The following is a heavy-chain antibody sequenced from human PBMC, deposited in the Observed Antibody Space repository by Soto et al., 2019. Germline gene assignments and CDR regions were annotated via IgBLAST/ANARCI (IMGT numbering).Heavy chain of an antibody. V-gene: IGHV4-59*01. CDR1: GGSISSYY. CDR2: IYYSGST. D-gene: IGHD3-9*01. J-gene: IGHJ6*02. Sequence: PSETLSLTCTVSGGSISSYYWSWIRQPPGKGLEWIGYIYYSGSTNYNPSLKSRVTISVDTSKNQFSLKLSSVTAADTAVYYCARVQKIIPETPYYDILTGYSRYYYYGMDVWGQGTTVTVSS. CDR3: ARVQKIIPETPYYDILTGYSRYYYYGMDV.